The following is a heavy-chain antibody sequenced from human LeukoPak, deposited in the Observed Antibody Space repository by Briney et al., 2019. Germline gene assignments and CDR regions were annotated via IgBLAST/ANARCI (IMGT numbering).Heavy chain of an antibody. CDR3: ARDWGPADIVATINHFDY. D-gene: IGHD5-12*01. J-gene: IGHJ4*02. CDR1: GFTFTSYY. Sequence: ASVKVSCKASGFTFTSYYMHWVRQAPGQGLEWMGIINPSVGSTSYAKKFQGRVTMTRDMSTSTVYMELSRLRSEDTALYYCARDWGPADIVATINHFDYWGQGTLVTVSS. CDR2: INPSVGST. V-gene: IGHV1-46*01.